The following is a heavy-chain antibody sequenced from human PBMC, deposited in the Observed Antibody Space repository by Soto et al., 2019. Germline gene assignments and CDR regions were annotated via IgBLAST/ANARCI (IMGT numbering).Heavy chain of an antibody. CDR2: IIPIFGKA. CDR1: GGTFSSHA. CDR3: AGGSEMATFFASCDR. D-gene: IGHD3-3*02. Sequence: HVQLVQSGAEVKKPGSSVKVSCKASGGTFSSHAINWVRQAPGQGLEWMGGIIPIFGKAEDTQKFQGRVAITTDEATSTVYMELTSLTSEDTAMYYCAGGSEMATFFASCDRWGQGTLVTVSS. V-gene: IGHV1-69*05. J-gene: IGHJ5*02.